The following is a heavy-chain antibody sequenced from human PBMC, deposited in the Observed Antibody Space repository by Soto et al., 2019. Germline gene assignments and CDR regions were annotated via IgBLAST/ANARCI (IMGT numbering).Heavy chain of an antibody. CDR3: AGSYKYGSGTFDAFDV. D-gene: IGHD3-10*01. Sequence: QVQLVQSGTEVKKPGSSVKVSCKASGGTFSSHAISWVRQAPGQGLEWMGGIIPIFGTTNYAQRLQGRVSITADASTSTAYMELSSLRSEDTAVYYCAGSYKYGSGTFDAFDVWGQGTMVTVSS. CDR2: IIPIFGTT. V-gene: IGHV1-69*01. CDR1: GGTFSSHA. J-gene: IGHJ3*01.